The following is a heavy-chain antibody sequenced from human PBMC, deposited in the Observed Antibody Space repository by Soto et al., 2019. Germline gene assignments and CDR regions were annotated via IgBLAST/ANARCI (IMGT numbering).Heavy chain of an antibody. CDR2: IIPIFGTA. J-gene: IGHJ4*02. V-gene: IGHV1-69*12. D-gene: IGHD5-12*01. CDR1: GGTFSSYA. CDR3: ASGVGGYSGDDFPDFDY. Sequence: QVQLVQSGAEVKKPGSSVKVSCKASGGTFSSYAISWVRQAPGQGLEWMGGIIPIFGTANYAQKFQGRVTITADESTSTAYMELGRLRSDDTAVYYCASGVGGYSGDDFPDFDYWGQGTLVTVSS.